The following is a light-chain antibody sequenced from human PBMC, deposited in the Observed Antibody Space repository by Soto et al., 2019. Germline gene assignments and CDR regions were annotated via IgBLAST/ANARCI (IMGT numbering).Light chain of an antibody. CDR3: QQFHDLPIT. CDR1: QSISIF. Sequence: IPMTQSPSTLSGSVGDRVTITCRASQSISIFLNWYQQKPGKAPELLIYDATILETGVPSRFSGSGSGTDFTFTISGLQPEDLATYYCQQFHDLPITFGQGTLLEIK. V-gene: IGKV1-33*01. CDR2: DAT. J-gene: IGKJ5*01.